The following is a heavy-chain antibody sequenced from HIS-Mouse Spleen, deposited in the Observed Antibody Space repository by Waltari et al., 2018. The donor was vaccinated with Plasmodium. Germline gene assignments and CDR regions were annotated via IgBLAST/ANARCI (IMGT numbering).Heavy chain of an antibody. Sequence: EVQLVESGGGLIQPGGSMRLTCAASGFNVRRHYLSWVRQAPGTGLEWVSVIYSGGSTYYADSVKGRFTISRDNSKNTLYLQMNSLRAEDTAVYYCARGMKSSSSAFDIWGQGTMVTVSS. J-gene: IGHJ3*02. V-gene: IGHV3-53*01. CDR1: GFNVRRHY. D-gene: IGHD6-6*01. CDR2: IYSGGST. CDR3: ARGMKSSSSAFDI.